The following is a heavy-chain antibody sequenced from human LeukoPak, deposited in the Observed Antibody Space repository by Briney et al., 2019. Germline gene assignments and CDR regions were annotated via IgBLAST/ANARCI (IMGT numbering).Heavy chain of an antibody. Sequence: PSETLSLTCTVSGGSISSYYWSWIRQPAGKGLEWIGRIYTSGSTNYNPSFKSRVTMSVDTSKNQFSLKLSSVTAADTAVYYCARLLPQYCSGGSCHPFDYWGQGTLVTVSS. CDR2: IYTSGST. J-gene: IGHJ4*02. CDR3: ARLLPQYCSGGSCHPFDY. D-gene: IGHD2-15*01. CDR1: GGSISSYY. V-gene: IGHV4-4*07.